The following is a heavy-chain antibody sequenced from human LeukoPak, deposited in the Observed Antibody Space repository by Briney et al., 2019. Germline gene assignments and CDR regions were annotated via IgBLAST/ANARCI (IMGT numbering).Heavy chain of an antibody. Sequence: TGGSLRLSCAASGFTFSSYEMNWVRQAPGKGLEWVSYISSSGSTIYYADSVKGRFTISRDNAKNSLYLQMNSLRAEDTAVYYCTRGSVVAPISASDIWDQGTMVTVSS. D-gene: IGHD2-21*02. CDR3: TRGSVVAPISASDI. J-gene: IGHJ3*02. V-gene: IGHV3-48*03. CDR1: GFTFSSYE. CDR2: ISSSGSTI.